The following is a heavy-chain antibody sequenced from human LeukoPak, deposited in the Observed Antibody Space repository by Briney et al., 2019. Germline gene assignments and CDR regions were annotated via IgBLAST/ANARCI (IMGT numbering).Heavy chain of an antibody. Sequence: SQTLSLTCAISGDSVSSNSAAWNWIRQSPSRGLEWPGRTYYRSKWYNEYALFMQGRISIDPDTSKNQFSLQLKTVTPEDTAIYYCARAETYSGRIFDFWGQGALVTVSS. CDR1: GDSVSSNSAA. CDR3: ARAETYSGRIFDF. J-gene: IGHJ4*02. V-gene: IGHV6-1*01. CDR2: TYYRSKWYN. D-gene: IGHD1-26*01.